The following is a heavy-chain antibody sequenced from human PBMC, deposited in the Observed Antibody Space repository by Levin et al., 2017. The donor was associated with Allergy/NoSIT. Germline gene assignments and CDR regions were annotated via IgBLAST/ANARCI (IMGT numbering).Heavy chain of an antibody. CDR2: ISSSSNTI. CDR3: ARGPSLYDNNGPPFDL. Sequence: GGSLRLSCAASTFTFSNYYMSWIRQAPGKGLEWLSYISSSSNTIYYADSVRGRFTISRDNAKNSLYLQMNSLRAEDTAVYYCARGPSLYDNNGPPFDLWGQGTLVTVSS. V-gene: IGHV3-11*01. J-gene: IGHJ4*02. D-gene: IGHD2-8*01. CDR1: TFTFSNYY.